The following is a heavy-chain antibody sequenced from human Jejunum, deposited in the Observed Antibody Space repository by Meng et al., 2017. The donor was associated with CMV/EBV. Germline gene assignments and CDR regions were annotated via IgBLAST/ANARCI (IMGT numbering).Heavy chain of an antibody. Sequence: VQPLESDPGVVRTSSAMLLTSTVSVGAFNNYYWSWIWQTAVKELEGNGRYYRSDTYNYHPSLASRVTMPLDASNNKFSLNLRSFTAADTTTYYCAGGPGASTREGFDYWGLGTLVTVSS. CDR2: YYRSDTY. D-gene: IGHD1-26*01. V-gene: IGHV4-4*07. CDR3: AGGPGASTREGFDY. J-gene: IGHJ4*02. CDR1: VGAFNNYY.